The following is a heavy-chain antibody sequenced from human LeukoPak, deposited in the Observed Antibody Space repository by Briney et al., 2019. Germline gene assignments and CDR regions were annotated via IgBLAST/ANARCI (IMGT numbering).Heavy chain of an antibody. D-gene: IGHD3-22*01. CDR3: ARSTPLADYYDSSGYYTPGYYFDD. V-gene: IGHV4-59*01. Sequence: SETLSLTCTVSGGSISSYYWSWIRQPPGKGLEWIGYIYYSGSTSYNPSLKSRVTISVDTSKNQFSLKLSSVTAADTAVYYCARSTPLADYYDSSGYYTPGYYFDDWGQGTLVTVSS. J-gene: IGHJ4*02. CDR1: GGSISSYY. CDR2: IYYSGST.